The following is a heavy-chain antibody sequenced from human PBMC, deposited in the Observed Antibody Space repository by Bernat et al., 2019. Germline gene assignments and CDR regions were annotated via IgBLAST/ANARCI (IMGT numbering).Heavy chain of an antibody. CDR1: GGSISSSSYY. J-gene: IGHJ4*02. CDR3: VRRIQLWLLVDY. V-gene: IGHV4-39*01. D-gene: IGHD5-18*01. CDR2: IYYSGST. Sequence: QLQLQESGPGLVKPSETLSLTCTVSGGSISSSSYYWGWIRQPPGKGLEWIGSIYYSGSTYYNPSLKSRVTISVETSKNQFSLKLSSVTAADTAVYYCVRRIQLWLLVDYWGQGTLVTVSS.